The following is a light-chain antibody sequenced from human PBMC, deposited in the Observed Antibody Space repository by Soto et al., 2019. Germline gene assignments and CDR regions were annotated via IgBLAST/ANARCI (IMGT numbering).Light chain of an antibody. CDR2: DAS. V-gene: IGKV3D-20*01. Sequence: EVVLTQSPATLSLSPGERATLSCGASQSVGSNFLAWYQQKPGLAPRLLIYDASSRATGIPDRFSGSGSGSYFTLPISRLEPEDSAVYYCHQYGGSSRAFGQGTRVEIK. J-gene: IGKJ1*01. CDR3: HQYGGSSRA. CDR1: QSVGSNF.